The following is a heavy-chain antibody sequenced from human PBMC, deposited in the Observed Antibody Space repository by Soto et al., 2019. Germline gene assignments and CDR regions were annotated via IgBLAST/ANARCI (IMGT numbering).Heavy chain of an antibody. J-gene: IGHJ4*02. V-gene: IGHV4-4*07. CDR1: CRSFISYS. Sequence: SDPLSLTRTFYCRSFISYSWSWFRQPAGKGLEWIGRIYTSGSTNYNPSLKSRVTMSVDTSKNQFSLKLSSVTAADTAVYYCARDRGDYHFDYWGQGTLVTVSS. CDR3: ARDRGDYHFDY. CDR2: IYTSGST. D-gene: IGHD4-17*01.